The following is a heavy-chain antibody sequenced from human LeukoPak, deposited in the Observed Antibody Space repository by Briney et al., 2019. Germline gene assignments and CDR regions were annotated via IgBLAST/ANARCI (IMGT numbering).Heavy chain of an antibody. J-gene: IGHJ4*02. V-gene: IGHV4-59*08. CDR1: GGSISSYY. Sequence: SSETLSLTCTVSGGSISSYYWSWIRQPPGKGLEWIGYIYYGGSTNYNPSLKSRVTISVDTSKNQFSLKLSSVTAADTAVYYCARLAHPYFDYWGQGTLVTVSS. CDR2: IYYGGST. CDR3: ARLAHPYFDY.